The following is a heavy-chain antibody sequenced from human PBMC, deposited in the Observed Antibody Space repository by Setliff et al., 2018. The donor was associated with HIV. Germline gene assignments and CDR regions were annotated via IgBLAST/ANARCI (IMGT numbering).Heavy chain of an antibody. D-gene: IGHD2-2*01. V-gene: IGHV1-69*05. CDR1: GGTFSSYA. J-gene: IGHJ6*02. CDR2: IIPAFGTA. Sequence: GASVKVSCKASGGTFSSYAISWVRQAPGRGLDWMGGIIPAFGTANYAQKFQGRVTITTDESTSTAYMELSSLRFEDTAMYYCASAYCSSTGCYVRWGNGMDVWGQGTTVTVSS. CDR3: ASAYCSSTGCYVRWGNGMDV.